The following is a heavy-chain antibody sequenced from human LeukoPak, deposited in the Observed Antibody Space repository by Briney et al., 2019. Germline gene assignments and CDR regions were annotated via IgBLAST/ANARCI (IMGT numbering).Heavy chain of an antibody. Sequence: GGPLRLSCAASGFDFATYLMYWVRQAPGKGLVWVAQINSDGSSATYGDSAKGRFSISRDNAKNTLFLYMSSLRAEDTAVYYCARGTSAAPGIDYWGQGTLVAVSS. D-gene: IGHD6-13*01. CDR3: ARGTSAAPGIDY. CDR1: GFDFATYL. J-gene: IGHJ4*02. CDR2: INSDGSSA. V-gene: IGHV3-74*01.